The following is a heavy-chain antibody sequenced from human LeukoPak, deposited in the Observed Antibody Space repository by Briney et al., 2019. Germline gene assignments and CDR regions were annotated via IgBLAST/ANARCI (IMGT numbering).Heavy chain of an antibody. CDR1: GGSISTYY. V-gene: IGHV4-59*12. D-gene: IGHD3-10*01. Sequence: SETLSLTCTVSGGSISTYYGNWIRQAPGKGLEWIGYIYYSGSTNYNPSLKSRVTISVDTSKNQFSLKLSSVTAADTAVYYCAREDQTYYYGSGSYLDWGQGTLVTVSS. CDR3: AREDQTYYYGSGSYLD. CDR2: IYYSGST. J-gene: IGHJ4*02.